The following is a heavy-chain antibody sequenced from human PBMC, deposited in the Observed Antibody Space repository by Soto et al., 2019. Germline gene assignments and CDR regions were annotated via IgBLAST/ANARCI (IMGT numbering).Heavy chain of an antibody. CDR1: GFTFSSYA. Sequence: QVQLVESGGGVVQPGRSLRLSCAASGFTFSSYAMHWVRQAPGKGLEWVAVISYDGSNKYYADSVKGRFTISRDNSKNTLYLQMNSLRAEDTAVYYCARDLFSTVVTSETYGLGYWGQGTLVTVSS. D-gene: IGHD4-17*01. CDR2: ISYDGSNK. CDR3: ARDLFSTVVTSETYGLGY. V-gene: IGHV3-30-3*01. J-gene: IGHJ4*02.